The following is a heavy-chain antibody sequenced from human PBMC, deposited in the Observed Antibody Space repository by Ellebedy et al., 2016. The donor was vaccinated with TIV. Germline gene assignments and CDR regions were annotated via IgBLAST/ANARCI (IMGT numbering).Heavy chain of an antibody. J-gene: IGHJ5*02. CDR1: GFTFSSYA. D-gene: IGHD1-14*01. Sequence: PGGSLRLSCAASGFTFSSYAMNWVRQAPGKGLEWVSHISGSGGGTYYADSVKGRFTISRDNSKNTLYLQMNSLRAEDTAVYYCAIPPGPGTTDAWFDPWGQGTLVTVSS. CDR2: ISGSGGGT. CDR3: AIPPGPGTTDAWFDP. V-gene: IGHV3-23*01.